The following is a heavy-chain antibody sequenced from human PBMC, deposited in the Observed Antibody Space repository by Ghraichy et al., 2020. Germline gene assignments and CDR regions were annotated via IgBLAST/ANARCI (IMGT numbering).Heavy chain of an antibody. CDR1: GFTFSSYS. V-gene: IGHV3-48*02. D-gene: IGHD1-26*01. CDR2: ISSSSSTI. Sequence: GGSLRLSCAASGFTFSSYSMNWVRQAPGKGLEWVSYISSSSSTIYYADSVKGRFTISRDNTKNSLYLQMNSLRDEDTAVYYCARDSGEWELPSYFDYWGQGTLVTVSS. CDR3: ARDSGEWELPSYFDY. J-gene: IGHJ4*02.